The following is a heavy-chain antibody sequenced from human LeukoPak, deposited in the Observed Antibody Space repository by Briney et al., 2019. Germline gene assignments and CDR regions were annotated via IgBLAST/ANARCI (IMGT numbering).Heavy chain of an antibody. CDR1: GYTFTSYA. D-gene: IGHD2-15*01. Sequence: ASVTVSCKASGYTFTSYAMNWVRQAPGQGLEWMGWINTNTGNPTYAQGFTGRFVFSLDTSVSTAYLQISSLRAEDTAVYYCARDAEDIVVRGFGGTDAIVYWGQGTLVTVSS. CDR2: INTNTGNP. J-gene: IGHJ4*02. V-gene: IGHV7-4-1*02. CDR3: ARDAEDIVVRGFGGTDAIVY.